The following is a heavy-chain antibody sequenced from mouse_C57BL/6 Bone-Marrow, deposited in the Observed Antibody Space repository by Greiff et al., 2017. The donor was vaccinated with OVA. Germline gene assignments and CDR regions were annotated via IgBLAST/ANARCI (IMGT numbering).Heavy chain of an antibody. CDR1: GFTFSDYG. CDR2: ISSGSSTI. V-gene: IGHV5-17*01. Sequence: EVQLVESGGGLVKPGGSLKLSCAASGFTFSDYGMHWVRQAPEKGLEWVAYISSGSSTIYYADTVKGRFTISRDNAKNTLFLQMTSLRSEDTAMYYCARPLYEYYFDYWGQGTTLTVSS. J-gene: IGHJ2*01. D-gene: IGHD1-1*01. CDR3: ARPLYEYYFDY.